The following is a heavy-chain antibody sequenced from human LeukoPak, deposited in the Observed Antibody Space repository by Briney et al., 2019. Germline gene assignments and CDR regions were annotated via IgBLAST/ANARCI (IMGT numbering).Heavy chain of an antibody. J-gene: IGHJ4*02. D-gene: IGHD3-22*01. CDR1: GGTFSSYA. V-gene: IGHV1-46*01. CDR2: INPSGGGT. Sequence: GASVKVSCKASGGTFSSYAISWVRQAPGQGLEWMGIINPSGGGTSYAQKFQGRVTMTRDTSTSTVYMELSSLRSEDTAVYYCAREYDSSGYLRIGFDYWGQGTLVTVSS. CDR3: AREYDSSGYLRIGFDY.